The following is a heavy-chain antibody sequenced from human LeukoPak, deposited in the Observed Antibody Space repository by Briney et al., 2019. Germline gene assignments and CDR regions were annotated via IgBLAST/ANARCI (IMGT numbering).Heavy chain of an antibody. V-gene: IGHV4-4*02. D-gene: IGHD3-10*01. J-gene: IGHJ4*02. CDR2: IYHSGST. Sequence: TSGTLSLTCAVSGGSISSSNWWSWVRQPPGKGLEWIGEIYHSGSTNYNPSLKSRVTISVDTSKNQFSLKLSSVTAADTAVYYCARLNPVLLWFGEYQYYFDYWGQGTLVTVSS. CDR3: ARLNPVLLWFGEYQYYFDY. CDR1: GGSISSSNW.